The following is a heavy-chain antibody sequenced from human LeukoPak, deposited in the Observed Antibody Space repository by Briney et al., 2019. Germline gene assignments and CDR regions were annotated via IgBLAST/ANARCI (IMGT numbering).Heavy chain of an antibody. CDR1: GYTFIRYD. J-gene: IGHJ5*02. Sequence: ASVKISCKAAGYTFIRYDITWVRQASGQGPESMGWMNPSTGSTVYAQKFQGRVTMTRDTSTNTAYMELSSLKSEDTAVYYCARSLRPETAVVNWCDPWGQGTLVTVSS. V-gene: IGHV1-8*01. CDR2: MNPSTGST. CDR3: ARSLRPETAVVNWCDP. D-gene: IGHD5-18*01.